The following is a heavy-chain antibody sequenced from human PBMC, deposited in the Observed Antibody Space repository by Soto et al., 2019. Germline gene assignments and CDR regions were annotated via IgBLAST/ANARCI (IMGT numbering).Heavy chain of an antibody. CDR2: ISSSSSYI. CDR1: GFTFSSYS. Sequence: EVQLVESGGGLVKPGGSLRLSCAASGFTFSSYSMNWVRQAPGKGLEWVSSISSSSSYIYYADSVKGRFTISRDNAKNSLYLQMNSLRAEDTAVYYCARATMVRGVIISWHFDLWGRGTLVTVSS. J-gene: IGHJ2*01. V-gene: IGHV3-21*01. CDR3: ARATMVRGVIISWHFDL. D-gene: IGHD3-10*01.